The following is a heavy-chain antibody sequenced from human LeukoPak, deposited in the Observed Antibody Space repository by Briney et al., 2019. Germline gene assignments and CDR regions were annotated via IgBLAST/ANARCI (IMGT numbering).Heavy chain of an antibody. Sequence: GGSLRLSCAASGFTFSSYWMHWVRQAPGKGLVWVSRINSDGSSTSYADSVKGRFTISRDNAKNTLYLQMNSLRAEDAAVYCCARPGRDYDFWSGYSDDNWFDPWGQGTLVTVSS. D-gene: IGHD3-3*01. V-gene: IGHV3-74*01. CDR2: INSDGSST. J-gene: IGHJ5*02. CDR3: ARPGRDYDFWSGYSDDNWFDP. CDR1: GFTFSSYW.